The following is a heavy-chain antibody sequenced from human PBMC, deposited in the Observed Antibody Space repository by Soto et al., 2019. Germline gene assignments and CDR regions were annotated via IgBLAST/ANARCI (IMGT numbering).Heavy chain of an antibody. CDR2: IYLGDSDT. Sequence: PXESLKISWEGSGYSFTNYLIVWVRQMPGKGLEWMGTIYLGDSDTRYSPSFQGRVTISADKSISAAYLQWGSLKASDTAMYYCARANVWNEGFFAIKSFDPWGQGTLVTVSS. D-gene: IGHD1-1*01. CDR3: ARANVWNEGFFAIKSFDP. CDR1: GYSFTNYL. J-gene: IGHJ5*02. V-gene: IGHV5-51*01.